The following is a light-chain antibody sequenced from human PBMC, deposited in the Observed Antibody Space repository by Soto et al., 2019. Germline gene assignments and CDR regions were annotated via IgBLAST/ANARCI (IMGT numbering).Light chain of an antibody. CDR2: DAS. J-gene: IGKJ5*01. Sequence: VVIAQSPATKSVSPGERATLSCRASESVSRNLAWYQQKPGQAPRLLIYDASTRATGIPARFSGGGSGTEFTLTISSLQSEDFVVYYCQQYNSWPPITFGQGTRLEI. V-gene: IGKV3-15*01. CDR1: ESVSRN. CDR3: QQYNSWPPIT.